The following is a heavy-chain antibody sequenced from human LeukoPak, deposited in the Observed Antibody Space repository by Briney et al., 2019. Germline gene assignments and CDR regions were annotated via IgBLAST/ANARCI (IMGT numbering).Heavy chain of an antibody. Sequence: GRSLRLSCAASGFSPGSYRMKWVRHAPGKWLQGVASITISGNFIYYAASVKGRFTISRDNAKSSLFLQMNSLRAEDTAVYFCARDGHGDGFLTGYSYFGMDVWGQGTTVTVSS. CDR1: GFSPGSYR. J-gene: IGHJ6*02. CDR2: ITISGNFI. CDR3: ARDGHGDGFLTGYSYFGMDV. V-gene: IGHV3-21*01. D-gene: IGHD3-9*01.